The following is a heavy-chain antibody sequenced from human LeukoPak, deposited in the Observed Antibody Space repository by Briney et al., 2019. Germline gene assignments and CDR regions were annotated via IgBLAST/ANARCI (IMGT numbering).Heavy chain of an antibody. D-gene: IGHD3-22*01. CDR3: ARDLLYYYDSSGYYYRGAFDI. CDR1: GFTFREDY. Sequence: PGGTLRLTCAVSGFTFREDYISWIRQAPGKGLGWCSDISSSSSTIYYTHSLKSRVTISRDTSKNPFYLKMNSLRAEDTAVYYCARDLLYYYDSSGYYYRGAFDIWGQGTMVTLSS. V-gene: IGHV3-11*04. CDR2: ISSSSSTI. J-gene: IGHJ3*02.